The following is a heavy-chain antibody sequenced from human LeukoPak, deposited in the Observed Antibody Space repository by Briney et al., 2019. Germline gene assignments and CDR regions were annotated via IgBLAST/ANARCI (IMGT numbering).Heavy chain of an antibody. Sequence: SQTLSLTCTVSGGSISSGDCYWSWIRQPPGKALEWIGYIYYSGSTYYNPSLKSRVTISIDTSKNQFSLKLSSVTAADTAMYYCASRGYTYGHFDYWGPGTLVTVSS. CDR3: ASRGYTYGHFDY. J-gene: IGHJ4*02. CDR2: IYYSGST. CDR1: GGSISSGDCY. V-gene: IGHV4-30-4*01. D-gene: IGHD5-18*01.